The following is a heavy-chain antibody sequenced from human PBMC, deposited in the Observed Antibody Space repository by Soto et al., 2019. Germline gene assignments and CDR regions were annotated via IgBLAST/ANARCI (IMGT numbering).Heavy chain of an antibody. Sequence: GGSLRLSCAASGFTFSSYGMHWVRQAPGKGLEWVAVIWYDGSNKYYADSVKGRFTISRDNSKNTLYLQMNSLRAEDTAVYYCATEGVTTNYYGMDVWGQGTTVTVSS. CDR3: ATEGVTTNYYGMDV. D-gene: IGHD4-17*01. CDR1: GFTFSSYG. V-gene: IGHV3-33*01. J-gene: IGHJ6*02. CDR2: IWYDGSNK.